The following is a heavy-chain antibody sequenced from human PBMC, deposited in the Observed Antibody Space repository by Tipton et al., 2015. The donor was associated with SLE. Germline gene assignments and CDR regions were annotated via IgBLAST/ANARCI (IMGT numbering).Heavy chain of an antibody. CDR2: IYSSGST. Sequence: TLSLTCTVSGGSITNYFWSWIRQPPGKRLEWIGYIYSSGSTNYNPSLKSRVTLSIDTSKNQFSLRLTSVTAADTAVYYCARARHGGAEYFEHWGQGTLVTVSS. CDR3: ARARHGGAEYFEH. CDR1: GGSITNYF. J-gene: IGHJ1*01. V-gene: IGHV4-59*01. D-gene: IGHD3-3*01.